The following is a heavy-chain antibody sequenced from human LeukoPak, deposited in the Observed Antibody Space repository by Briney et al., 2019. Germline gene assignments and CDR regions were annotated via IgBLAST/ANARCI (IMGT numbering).Heavy chain of an antibody. J-gene: IGHJ4*02. Sequence: ASVKVSCKASGYTFTNYYMHWVRQAPGQGLEWMGISNPSGGSTSYAQKFQGRVTMTRDTSTSTVYMELSSLRSEDTAVYYCARVVTDNSAEGNYFDYWGQGTLVTVSS. D-gene: IGHD3-22*01. CDR2: SNPSGGST. CDR3: ARVVTDNSAEGNYFDY. CDR1: GYTFTNYY. V-gene: IGHV1-46*01.